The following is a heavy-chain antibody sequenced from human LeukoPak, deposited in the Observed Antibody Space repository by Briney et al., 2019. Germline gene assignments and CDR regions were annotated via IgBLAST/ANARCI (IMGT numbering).Heavy chain of an antibody. V-gene: IGHV3-33*08. CDR2: IWYDGSNK. CDR3: ARPTYSGSYYWFDY. D-gene: IGHD1-26*01. Sequence: PGGSLRLSCATSGFPFSSYGMHWVRQAPGKGLEWVAVIWYDGSNKYYADSVKGRFTISRDNSKNTLYLQMNSLRAEDTAVYYCARPTYSGSYYWFDYWGQGTLVTVSS. J-gene: IGHJ4*02. CDR1: GFPFSSYG.